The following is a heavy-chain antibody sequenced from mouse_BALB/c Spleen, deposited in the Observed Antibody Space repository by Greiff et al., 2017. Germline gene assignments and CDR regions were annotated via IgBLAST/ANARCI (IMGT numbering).Heavy chain of an antibody. D-gene: IGHD2-1*01. Sequence: EVMLVESGGGLVQPGGSLRLSCATSWFTFTDYYMSWVRQPPGKALEWLGFIRNKANGYTTEYSASVKGRFTISRDNSQSILYLQMNTLRAEDSATYYCARGSYGNYLYYAMDYWGQGTSVTVSS. J-gene: IGHJ4*01. V-gene: IGHV7-3*02. CDR2: IRNKANGYTT. CDR1: WFTFTDYY. CDR3: ARGSYGNYLYYAMDY.